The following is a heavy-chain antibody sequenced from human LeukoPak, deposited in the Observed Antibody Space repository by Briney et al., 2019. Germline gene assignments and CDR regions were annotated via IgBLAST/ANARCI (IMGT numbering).Heavy chain of an antibody. CDR2: IRYDGSNK. D-gene: IGHD3-9*01. V-gene: IGHV3-30*02. J-gene: IGHJ6*02. CDR1: EFTFSNYD. Sequence: PGGSLRLSCAAFEFTFSNYDMHWVRQAPGKGLEWVALIRYDGSNKYYADSVKGRFTISRSNSKNTLYLQMNTLRVEDTAVYYCTRDLMDYDVSTGLHHYYMDVWGQGTTVTVSS. CDR3: TRDLMDYDVSTGLHHYYMDV.